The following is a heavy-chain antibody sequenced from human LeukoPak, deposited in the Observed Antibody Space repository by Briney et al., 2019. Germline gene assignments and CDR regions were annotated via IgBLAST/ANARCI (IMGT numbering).Heavy chain of an antibody. V-gene: IGHV3-21*01. D-gene: IGHD6-13*01. CDR2: ISSSSSYI. CDR3: ARDGLAAAGTLYFDY. Sequence: GGSLRLSCAASGFTFSSYSMNWVRQAPGKGLEWVSSISSSSSYIYYADSVKGRFTISRDNAKNSLYLQMNSLRAEDTAVYYCARDGLAAAGTLYFDYWGQGTLVTVSS. CDR1: GFTFSSYS. J-gene: IGHJ4*02.